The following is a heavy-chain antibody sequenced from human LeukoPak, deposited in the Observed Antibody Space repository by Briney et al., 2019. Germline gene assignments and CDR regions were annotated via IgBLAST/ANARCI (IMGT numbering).Heavy chain of an antibody. CDR2: IKQDGSEK. D-gene: IGHD5-18*01. CDR3: AVGIHLPD. V-gene: IGHV3-7*01. Sequence: GGSLRLSCAASGFTFSNYWMSWVRQAPGKGLEWVANIKQDGSEKNYADSVKGRFAISRDNAKNSLYLQMNSLRAEDTAVYYCAVGIHLPDWGQGTLVTVSS. J-gene: IGHJ4*02. CDR1: GFTFSNYW.